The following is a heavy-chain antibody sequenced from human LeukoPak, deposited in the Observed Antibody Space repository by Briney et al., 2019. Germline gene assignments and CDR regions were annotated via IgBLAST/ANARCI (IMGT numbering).Heavy chain of an antibody. CDR2: ISYDGSNK. V-gene: IGHV3-30*04. CDR3: ARGLLSGGYYNRILHNRKYYFDY. D-gene: IGHD1-26*01. CDR1: GFTFSSYA. J-gene: IGHJ4*02. Sequence: GGSLRLSCAASGFTFSSYAMHWVRQAPGKGLEWVAVISYDGSNKYYADSVKGRFTISRDNSKNTLYLQMNSLRAEDTAVYYCARGLLSGGYYNRILHNRKYYFDYWGQGTLVTVSS.